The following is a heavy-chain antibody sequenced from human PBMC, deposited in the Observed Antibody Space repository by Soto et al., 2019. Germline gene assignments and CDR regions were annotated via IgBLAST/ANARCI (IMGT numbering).Heavy chain of an antibody. CDR1: GESFSGYI. CDR2: INHSGSA. Sequence: QVQLQQSGAGLLKPSETLSLTCAVYGESFSGYIWTWIRQTPGKGLQWIGQINHSGSASYNPSLKSRVTISLHTSNGQFSRELSSVTAADTAVYYCARGLITGSHYSGGWYYFDSWGQGTQVTVSS. CDR3: ARGLITGSHYSGGWYYFDS. D-gene: IGHD6-19*01. J-gene: IGHJ4*02. V-gene: IGHV4-34*01.